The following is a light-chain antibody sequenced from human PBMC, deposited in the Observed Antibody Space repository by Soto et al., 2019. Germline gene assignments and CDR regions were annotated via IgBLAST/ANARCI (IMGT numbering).Light chain of an antibody. J-gene: IGKJ3*01. CDR1: QSVHDNY. Sequence: EIVFTQSPGTLSLSPGERAILSCRASQSVHDNYLAWYQQRPGQAPKLLIYGASNRVTGIPHRFSGSGSGTDFTLTVSSLESEDFAVYYCQHYGDSPPFTFGPGTKVDIK. CDR3: QHYGDSPPFT. CDR2: GAS. V-gene: IGKV3-20*01.